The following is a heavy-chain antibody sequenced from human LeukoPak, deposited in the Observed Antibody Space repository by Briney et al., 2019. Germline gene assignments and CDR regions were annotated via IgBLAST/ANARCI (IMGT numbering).Heavy chain of an antibody. D-gene: IGHD2-2*01. J-gene: IGHJ4*02. V-gene: IGHV3-33*08. Sequence: GGSLRLSCAASGFTFSSYGMHWVRQAPGKGLEWVALIRYDGSNKYYGDSVKGRFTISRDNAKNSLYLQMNSLRAEDTALYYCAREGCSSTSCYWLDYWGQGTLVTVSS. CDR3: AREGCSSTSCYWLDY. CDR1: GFTFSSYG. CDR2: IRYDGSNK.